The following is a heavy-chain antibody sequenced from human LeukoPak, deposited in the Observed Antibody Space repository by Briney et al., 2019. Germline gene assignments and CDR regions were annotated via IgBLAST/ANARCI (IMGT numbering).Heavy chain of an antibody. D-gene: IGHD5-18*01. CDR2: MNPNSGNT. J-gene: IGHJ4*02. Sequence: WASVKVSCKASGYTFTSYDINWVRQATGQGLEWMGWMNPNSGNTGYAQKFQGRVTMTTDTSTSTAYMELRSLRSDDTAVYYCARGNPSIQLRYYFDYWGQGTLVTVSS. V-gene: IGHV1-8*01. CDR3: ARGNPSIQLRYYFDY. CDR1: GYTFTSYD.